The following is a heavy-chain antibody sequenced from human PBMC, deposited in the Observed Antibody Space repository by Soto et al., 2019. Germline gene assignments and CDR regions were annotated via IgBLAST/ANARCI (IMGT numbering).Heavy chain of an antibody. D-gene: IGHD6-19*01. CDR2: IDPSDSYT. V-gene: IGHV5-10-1*01. J-gene: IGHJ6*04. Sequence: PGESLKISCKGSGYSFTSYWISWVRQMPGKGLEWMGRIDPSDSYTNYSPSFQGHVTISADKSISTAYLQWSSLKASDTSMYYCAITVAVAPYHNGMDVWDKGTTVTVCS. CDR3: AITVAVAPYHNGMDV. CDR1: GYSFTSYW.